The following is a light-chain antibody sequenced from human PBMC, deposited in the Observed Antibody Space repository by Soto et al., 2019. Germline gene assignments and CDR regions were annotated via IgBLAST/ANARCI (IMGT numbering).Light chain of an antibody. J-gene: IGKJ4*01. Sequence: EILMTQSPATLSVSPGERATLSCRASQTVNNKVAWYQQKPGQAPRLLIYAASTRATGIPARFSGSGSGTEFTLTISSLQSEDFAVYYCQQYNNWPALTFGGGTK. CDR2: AAS. CDR3: QQYNNWPALT. CDR1: QTVNNK. V-gene: IGKV3D-15*01.